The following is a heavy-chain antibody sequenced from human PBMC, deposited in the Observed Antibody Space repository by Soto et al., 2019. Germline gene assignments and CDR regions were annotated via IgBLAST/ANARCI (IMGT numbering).Heavy chain of an antibody. CDR1: GFTFSSYS. CDR3: SARTFTMVRGVQTYYFDY. Sequence: ESGGGLVKPGGSLRLSCAASGFTFSSYSMNWVRQAPGKGLEWASSISSRSSYIYYADSVKGRFTISRDNAKNSLYLQMNCLRAEDTAVYYCSARTFTMVRGVQTYYFDYWGQGTLVTVSS. J-gene: IGHJ4*02. CDR2: ISSRSSYI. D-gene: IGHD3-10*01. V-gene: IGHV3-21*01.